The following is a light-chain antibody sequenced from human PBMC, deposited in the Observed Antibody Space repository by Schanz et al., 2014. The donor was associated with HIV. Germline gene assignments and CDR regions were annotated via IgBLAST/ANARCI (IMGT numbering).Light chain of an antibody. CDR3: NSYTRSGTHV. CDR1: TSDLGNYDR. J-gene: IGLJ1*01. V-gene: IGLV2-18*02. Sequence: QSALTQPPSVSGSPGQSVIISCTGTTSDLGNYDRVSWYQQPPGSAPKLLIFEVDIRPSGVPDRFSGSKSGNTASLTISGLRPEDEADYYCNSYTRSGTHVFGPGTKVTVL. CDR2: EVD.